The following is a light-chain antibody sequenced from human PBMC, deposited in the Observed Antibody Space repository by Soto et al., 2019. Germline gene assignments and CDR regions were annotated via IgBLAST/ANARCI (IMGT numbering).Light chain of an antibody. CDR1: QSISSY. J-gene: IGKJ2*01. Sequence: DIQMTQSPSSLSASVGDRVTITCRASQSISSYLKWYQHKPGKAPKLLIYAASSLQSGVPSRFSGSGSGTYFTLTISSLQPEDFATYYCQQSYSTPYTFGQGTKLEIK. CDR2: AAS. V-gene: IGKV1-39*01. CDR3: QQSYSTPYT.